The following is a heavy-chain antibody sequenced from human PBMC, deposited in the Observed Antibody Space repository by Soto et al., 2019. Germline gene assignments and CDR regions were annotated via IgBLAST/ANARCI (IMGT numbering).Heavy chain of an antibody. D-gene: IGHD3-3*02. CDR1: GFSVSSNGAR. CDR3: VHGTFGSFGHVYFDY. CDR2: IYWDDDK. J-gene: IGHJ4*02. V-gene: IGHV2-5*02. Sequence: QITLKESGPPLVKPTQTLTLTCSFSGFSVSSNGARVGWIRQPPGKALEWLALIYWDDDKNYNPSLKTRLTITKETSKNQVVLTVTDMYAVDTVTYYCVHGTFGSFGHVYFDYWGPVTLVKVS.